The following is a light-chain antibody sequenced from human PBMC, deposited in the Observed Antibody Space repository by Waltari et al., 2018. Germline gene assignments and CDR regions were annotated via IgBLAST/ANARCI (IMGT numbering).Light chain of an antibody. J-gene: IGKJ2*03. CDR3: QQLNSYPIYG. Sequence: IQLTQSPSSLSASVGDRVTITCRASQDIRSYLAWYQQKPGKVPKLLIYTASILQSGVPSRFSGSGSGTDFTLTISNLQPEDFATYYCQQLNSYPIYGFGQGTKLEIK. V-gene: IGKV1-9*01. CDR1: QDIRSY. CDR2: TAS.